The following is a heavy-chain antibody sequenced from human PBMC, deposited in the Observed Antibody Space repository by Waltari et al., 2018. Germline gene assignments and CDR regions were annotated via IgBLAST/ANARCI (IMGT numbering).Heavy chain of an antibody. Sequence: EVQLVESGGGLVQPGGSLRLSCAGSGFSFNNYWMSWLRQAPGKVLEWVANIRQDGSEIYYVDSVKGRFSIARDNAKKSLYLQMNSLRGDDTAVFYGVTWGDLGNFWGQGTLVTVSA. D-gene: IGHD7-27*01. CDR2: IRQDGSEI. V-gene: IGHV3-7*01. CDR3: VTWGDLGNF. J-gene: IGHJ4*02. CDR1: GFSFNNYW.